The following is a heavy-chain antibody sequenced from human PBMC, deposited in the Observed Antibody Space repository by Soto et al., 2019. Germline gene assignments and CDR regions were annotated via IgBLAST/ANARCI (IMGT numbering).Heavy chain of an antibody. V-gene: IGHV4-34*01. Sequence: QVQLQQWGAGLLKPSETLSLTCAVYSGSFSVYYWTWIRQPPGKGLEWIGEINHSGSTNYNPSLRCRVTISIDTSKNQFSLKLSSVTAADTAVYYCARGRYGSSPTTYYYYGMDVWGQGTTVTVSS. CDR3: ARGRYGSSPTTYYYYGMDV. CDR2: INHSGST. CDR1: SGSFSVYY. J-gene: IGHJ6*02. D-gene: IGHD6-13*01.